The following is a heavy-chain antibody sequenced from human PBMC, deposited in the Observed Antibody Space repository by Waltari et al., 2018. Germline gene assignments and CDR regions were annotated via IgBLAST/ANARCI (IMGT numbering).Heavy chain of an antibody. Sequence: QVQLQESGPGLVKPSATLSLTCAVSGYSISSGYYWSWIRQPPVGGFEWIAYMLRGESTYNIPSLQSPVTLSVDTSKNQFSLKLSFVTSADTAVYYCARQGYDSSGYYYVLDAFDIWGQVTMVTVSS. V-gene: IGHV4-38-2*01. D-gene: IGHD3-22*01. CDR3: ARQGYDSSGYYYVLDAFDI. CDR1: GYSISSGYY. CDR2: MLRGEST. J-gene: IGHJ3*02.